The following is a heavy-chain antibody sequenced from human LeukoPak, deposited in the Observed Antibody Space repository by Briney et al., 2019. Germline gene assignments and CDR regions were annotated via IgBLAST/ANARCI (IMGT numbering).Heavy chain of an antibody. CDR2: IYPGDSDT. Sequence: GESLKISCKGSGYSFTSYWIGWVRQMPGKGLEWMGIIYPGDSDTRYSPSFQGQVTISADKSISTAYLQWSSLKASDTAMYYCARLRGSSWXXXYFDYWGQGTLVTVS. J-gene: IGHJ4*02. V-gene: IGHV5-51*01. CDR1: GYSFTSYW. CDR3: ARLRGSSWXXXYFDY. D-gene: IGHD6-13*01.